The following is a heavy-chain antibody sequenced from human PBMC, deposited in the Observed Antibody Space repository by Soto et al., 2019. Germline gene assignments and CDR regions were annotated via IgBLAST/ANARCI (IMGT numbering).Heavy chain of an antibody. J-gene: IGHJ6*02. D-gene: IGHD2-15*01. Sequence: SQTLSLTCAISGDSVSSNSAAWNWIRQSPSRGLEWLGRTYYRSKWYNDYAVSVKSRITINPDTSKNQFSLQLNSVTPEDTAVYYCAREEGYCSGGSCSRGRYYYYGMDVWGQGTTVTV. CDR2: TYYRSKWYN. CDR3: AREEGYCSGGSCSRGRYYYYGMDV. V-gene: IGHV6-1*01. CDR1: GDSVSSNSAA.